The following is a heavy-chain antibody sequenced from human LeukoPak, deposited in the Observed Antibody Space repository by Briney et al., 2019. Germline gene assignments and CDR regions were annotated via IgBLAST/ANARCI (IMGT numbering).Heavy chain of an antibody. Sequence: PGGSLRLSCATSGFTFSSYAMMWVRRAPGKGLECVSTISGTGSTIFYPDSVKGRIPISRDNSKDTQYVHMNSMRAEATAVYYCAKDRPLKYDSSTSMIDYWGRGTLVTVSS. CDR3: AKDRPLKYDSSTSMIDY. V-gene: IGHV3-23*01. CDR1: GFTFSSYA. CDR2: ISGTGSTI. D-gene: IGHD3-22*01. J-gene: IGHJ4*02.